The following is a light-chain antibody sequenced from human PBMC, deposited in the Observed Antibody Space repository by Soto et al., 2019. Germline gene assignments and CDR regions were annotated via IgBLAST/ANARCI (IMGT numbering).Light chain of an antibody. J-gene: IGKJ1*01. Sequence: IVLTQSPAPLSVSPGERATLYCRASQSVSRSDLAWYQQKPGQAPRLLIYGASSRATGSPDRFSGSGSGTDFTLTISRLEPEDFAVYFCQQYGSSPATFGQGTKV. CDR1: QSVSRSD. V-gene: IGKV3-20*01. CDR2: GAS. CDR3: QQYGSSPAT.